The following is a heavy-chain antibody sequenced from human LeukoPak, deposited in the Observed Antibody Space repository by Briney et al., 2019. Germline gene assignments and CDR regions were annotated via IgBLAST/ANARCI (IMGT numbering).Heavy chain of an antibody. CDR1: GFTFSSYG. CDR2: IKQDGSET. J-gene: IGHJ4*02. CDR3: ARERDGSLDY. D-gene: IGHD3-10*01. V-gene: IGHV3-7*01. Sequence: GGSLRLSCAASGFTFSSYGMHWVRQAPGKGLEWVANIKQDGSETYYVDSVQGRFTISRDNAKNSLYLQMNSLRAEDTAVYYCARERDGSLDYWGQGTLVTVSS.